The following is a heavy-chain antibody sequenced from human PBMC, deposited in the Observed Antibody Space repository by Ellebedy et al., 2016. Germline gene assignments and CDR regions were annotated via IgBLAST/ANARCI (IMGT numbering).Heavy chain of an antibody. V-gene: IGHV3-30*18. CDR1: GFNFDVYG. Sequence: GGSLRLSCTASGFNFDVYGMHWVRQAPAKGLEWVALISFDGKTKYYADSVRGRFTISRDNSKKTLYLEMHSLIGADTAIYYCSKGPRFEDWFEPWGQGTLVTVS. J-gene: IGHJ5*02. CDR3: SKGPRFEDWFEP. CDR2: ISFDGKTK.